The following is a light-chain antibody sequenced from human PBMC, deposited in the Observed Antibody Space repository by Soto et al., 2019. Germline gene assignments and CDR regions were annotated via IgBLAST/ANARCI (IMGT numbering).Light chain of an antibody. Sequence: DIQMTQSPSSLSASVGDRVTITCRASQSISRYLNWYQHKPGTVPKLLIFAASTLQSGVPSRVSGSGSGTDFTLTINSLQPEDVATYYCQQSYSTPWTFGQGTKVDIK. CDR1: QSISRY. CDR2: AAS. J-gene: IGKJ1*01. CDR3: QQSYSTPWT. V-gene: IGKV1-39*01.